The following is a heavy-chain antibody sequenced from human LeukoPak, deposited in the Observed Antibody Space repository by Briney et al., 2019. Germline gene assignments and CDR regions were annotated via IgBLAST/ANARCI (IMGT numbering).Heavy chain of an antibody. CDR1: GYTFTSYA. D-gene: IGHD2-2*01. Sequence: GASVKVSCKASGYTFTSYAMHWVRQAPGQRLGWMGWINAGNGNTKYSQKFQSRVTITRDTSASTAYMELSSMRSEDTAVYYCARSDIVVVPAATPDNWFDPWGQGTLVTVSS. CDR3: ARSDIVVVPAATPDNWFDP. V-gene: IGHV1-3*01. CDR2: INAGNGNT. J-gene: IGHJ5*02.